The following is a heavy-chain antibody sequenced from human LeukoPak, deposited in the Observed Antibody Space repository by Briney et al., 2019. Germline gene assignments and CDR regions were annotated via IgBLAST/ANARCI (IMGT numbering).Heavy chain of an antibody. D-gene: IGHD6-19*01. CDR2: MYYSGST. CDR3: ARGSGWYFV. Sequence: SETLSLTCTVSGGSISSYYWTWIRQPPGQGLEWIGYMYYSGSTNYNPSLKSRVTISVDTSKNQVSLKLNSVTAADTAVYYCARGSGWYFVWGQGTLVTVSS. J-gene: IGHJ4*02. V-gene: IGHV4-59*01. CDR1: GGSISSYY.